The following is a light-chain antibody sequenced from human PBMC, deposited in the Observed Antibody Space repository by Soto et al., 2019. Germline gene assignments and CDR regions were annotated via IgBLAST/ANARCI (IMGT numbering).Light chain of an antibody. CDR3: QQRNNWPPHIT. V-gene: IGKV3-11*01. CDR1: QTVSTY. Sequence: EIVLTQSPVTLSLSPGDRATLSCRASQTVSTYLAWYQQKPGQAPRLLIYDASNRATGIPARVSGSGSGTDFTLTISSLEPEDFAVYYCQQRNNWPPHITFGPGTRLDIK. J-gene: IGKJ5*01. CDR2: DAS.